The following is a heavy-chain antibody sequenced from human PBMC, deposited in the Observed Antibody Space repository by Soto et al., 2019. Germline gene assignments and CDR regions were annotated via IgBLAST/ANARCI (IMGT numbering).Heavy chain of an antibody. CDR2: IYWDDAK. Sequence: QITLNESGPTLVKPTETLTLTCTFSGFSLSNSGMGVGWIRQPPGKALEWLALIYWDDAKRYSPSVKNRLTITKDTSKNQVLLTMTNIGPVDTATYYCAHLNDYDDPRFYFDHWGQGTLVTVSS. J-gene: IGHJ4*02. V-gene: IGHV2-5*02. D-gene: IGHD4-17*01. CDR1: GFSLSNSGMG. CDR3: AHLNDYDDPRFYFDH.